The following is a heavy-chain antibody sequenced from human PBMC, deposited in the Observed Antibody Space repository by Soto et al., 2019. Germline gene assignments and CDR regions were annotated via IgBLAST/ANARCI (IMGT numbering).Heavy chain of an antibody. D-gene: IGHD2-21*01. V-gene: IGHV1-69*01. CDR3: ASRAGVIGYYYYGMDV. Sequence: QVQLVQSGAEVKKPGSSVKVSCKASGGTFSSYAISWVRQAPGQGLEWMGGIIPIFGTVNYAQKFQGRVTITADESTSTAYMELSSLRSEDTAVYYCASRAGVIGYYYYGMDVWGQGTTVTVSS. J-gene: IGHJ6*02. CDR2: IIPIFGTV. CDR1: GGTFSSYA.